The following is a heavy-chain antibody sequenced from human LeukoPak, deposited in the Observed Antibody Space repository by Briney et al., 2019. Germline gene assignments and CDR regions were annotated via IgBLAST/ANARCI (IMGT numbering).Heavy chain of an antibody. CDR1: GFTFSSYS. CDR3: TRKTDSGGSGDY. Sequence: GGSLRLSCAASGFTFSSYSMNWVRQAPGKGLEWVSSISSSSSYIYYAVSVKGRFTISRDKSKNTLYLQMNDLRPDDTAVYYCTRKTDSGGSGDYWGQGALVTVSS. V-gene: IGHV3-21*04. J-gene: IGHJ4*02. CDR2: ISSSSSYI. D-gene: IGHD3-22*01.